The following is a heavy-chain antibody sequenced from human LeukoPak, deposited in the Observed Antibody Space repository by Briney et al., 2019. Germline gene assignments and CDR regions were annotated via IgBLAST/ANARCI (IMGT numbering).Heavy chain of an antibody. CDR3: ARDSEGGSYYEG. J-gene: IGHJ4*02. D-gene: IGHD1-26*01. Sequence: SETLSLTCTVSGGSISSYYWSWIRQPPGKGLEWIGHIYYSGSTNYNPSLKSRVTISVDTSKNQFSLKLSSVTAADTAVYYCARDSEGGSYYEGWGQGTLVTVSS. CDR2: IYYSGST. V-gene: IGHV4-59*01. CDR1: GGSISSYY.